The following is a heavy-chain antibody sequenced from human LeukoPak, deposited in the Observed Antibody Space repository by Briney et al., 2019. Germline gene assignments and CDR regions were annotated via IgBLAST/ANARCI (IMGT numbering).Heavy chain of an antibody. D-gene: IGHD3-16*01. J-gene: IGHJ5*02. Sequence: PSETLSLTCTVSGGSISSSTSYWGWIRQPPGKGLEWIGSIYYSGSTYYNPSLKSRVTISVDTSKNQFSLKLSAVTAADTAVYYCARLPNYGDWFDPWGQGTLVTVSS. CDR1: GGSISSSTSY. CDR2: IYYSGST. V-gene: IGHV4-39*01. CDR3: ARLPNYGDWFDP.